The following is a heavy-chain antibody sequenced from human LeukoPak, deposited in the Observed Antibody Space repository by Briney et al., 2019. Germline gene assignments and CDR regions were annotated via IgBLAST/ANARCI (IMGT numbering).Heavy chain of an antibody. D-gene: IGHD1-7*01. CDR1: GFTFSDYY. Sequence: GGSLRLSCAASGFTFSDYYLSWIRQAPGKELEWVSYISKSGSTISYADSVKGRFTISRDSAKNSLYLQMNSLRAEDTAVYYCAKYQTGTWTSYDSSDIWGQGTLVTVSS. J-gene: IGHJ3*02. CDR3: AKYQTGTWTSYDSSDI. CDR2: ISKSGSTI. V-gene: IGHV3-11*04.